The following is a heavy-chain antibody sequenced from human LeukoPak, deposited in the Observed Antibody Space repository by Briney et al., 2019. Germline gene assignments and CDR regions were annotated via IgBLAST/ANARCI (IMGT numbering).Heavy chain of an antibody. D-gene: IGHD3-3*01. J-gene: IGHJ4*02. Sequence: SGTLSLTCAVYGGSFSGYYWSWLRQPPGKGLEWIGEINHSGSNKYNPSLKSRLTISVDTSKNQFSLELSSVTAAGTAVHYCASMYFDVCSGCPYYFDFGGQGTLVTVSA. CDR2: INHSGSN. CDR3: ASMYFDVCSGCPYYFDF. V-gene: IGHV4-34*01. CDR1: GGSFSGYY.